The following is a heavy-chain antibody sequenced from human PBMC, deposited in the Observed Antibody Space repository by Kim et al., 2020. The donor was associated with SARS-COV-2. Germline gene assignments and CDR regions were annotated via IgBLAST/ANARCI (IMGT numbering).Heavy chain of an antibody. J-gene: IGHJ6*02. D-gene: IGHD3-9*01. CDR3: ARADILTGNGMDV. Sequence: GYAQKFQGRDTRTRNTSLSTAYMELSSLRSEDTAVYYCARADILTGNGMDVWGQGTTVTVSS. V-gene: IGHV1-8*01.